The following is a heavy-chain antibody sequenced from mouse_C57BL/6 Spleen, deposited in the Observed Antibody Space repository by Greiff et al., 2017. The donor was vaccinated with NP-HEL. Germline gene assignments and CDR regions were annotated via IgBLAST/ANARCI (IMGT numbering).Heavy chain of an antibody. CDR2: ISSGGDYI. D-gene: IGHD1-1*01. CDR1: GFTFSSYA. CDR3: TREGTTVPFYAMDY. Sequence: EVQVVESGEGLVKPGGSLKLSCAASGFTFSSYAMSWVRQTPEKRLEWVAYISSGGDYIYYADTVKGRFTISRDNARNTLYLQMSSLKSEDTAMYYCTREGTTVPFYAMDYWGQGTSVTVSS. V-gene: IGHV5-9-1*02. J-gene: IGHJ4*01.